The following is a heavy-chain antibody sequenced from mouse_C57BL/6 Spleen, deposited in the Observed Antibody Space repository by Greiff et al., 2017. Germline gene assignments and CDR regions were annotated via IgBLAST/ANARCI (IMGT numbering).Heavy chain of an antibody. V-gene: IGHV1-55*01. CDR2: IYPGSGST. CDR3: AGRGIGSSGPAWFAY. D-gene: IGHD3-2*02. CDR1: GYTFTSYW. J-gene: IGHJ3*01. Sequence: VQLQQSGAELVKPGASVKMSCKASGYTFTSYWITWVKQRPGQGLEWIGDIYPGSGSTNYNEKFKSKATLTVDTSSSTAYMQLSSLTSEDSAVYYCAGRGIGSSGPAWFAYWGQGTLVTVSA.